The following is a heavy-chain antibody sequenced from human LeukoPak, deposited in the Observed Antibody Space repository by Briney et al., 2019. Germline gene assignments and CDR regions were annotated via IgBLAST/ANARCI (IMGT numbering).Heavy chain of an antibody. CDR1: GFTFSDYF. CDR3: TRRSSTWYGDY. Sequence: GGSLRLSCAASGFTFSDYFIDWVRQAPGKGLEWVGRIRDKVHSYTTEYAASVKGRFTISRDDSKDSLFLQMDSLQIEDTAVYYCTRRSSTWYGDYWGQGTLVTVSS. J-gene: IGHJ4*02. D-gene: IGHD6-13*01. V-gene: IGHV3-72*01. CDR2: IRDKVHSYTT.